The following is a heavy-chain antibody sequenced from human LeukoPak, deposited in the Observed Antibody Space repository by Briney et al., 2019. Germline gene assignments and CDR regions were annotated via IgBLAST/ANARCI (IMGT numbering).Heavy chain of an antibody. J-gene: IGHJ4*02. CDR1: GGSISSRNHY. V-gene: IGHV4-39*01. Sequence: SETLSLTCSVSGGSISSRNHYWGWIRQPPGKGLEWIGSIFYTGNTYYNPSLRSRVTMSVDTSKNHFSLNLSSVTAADMAVYYCSRHVNTFDYWGQGTLVTVSS. CDR2: IFYTGNT. CDR3: SRHVNTFDY.